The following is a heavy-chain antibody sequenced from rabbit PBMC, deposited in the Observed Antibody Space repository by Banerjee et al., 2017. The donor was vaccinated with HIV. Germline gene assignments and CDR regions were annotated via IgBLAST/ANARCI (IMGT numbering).Heavy chain of an antibody. CDR1: GFSFSGSYS. CDR3: ARDLYAGYTGYGYANRGYGMDL. V-gene: IGHV1S45*01. CDR2: TDGGSVGTT. Sequence: QEQLVESGGGLVQPEGSLTLTCTASGFSFSGSYSMCWVRQAPGKGLEWIACTDGGSVGTTDYASWAKGRFTISKTSSTTVTLQMTSLTAADTATYFCARDLYAGYTGYGYANRGYGMDLWGPGTLVTVS. D-gene: IGHD6-1*01. J-gene: IGHJ6*01.